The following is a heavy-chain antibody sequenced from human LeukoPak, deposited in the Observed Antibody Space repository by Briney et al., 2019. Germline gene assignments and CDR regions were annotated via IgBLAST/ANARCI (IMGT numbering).Heavy chain of an antibody. Sequence: EASVKVSCKASGYTFTSYGISWVRQAPGQGLEWMGWISAYNGNTNYAQKLQGRVTMTTDTSTSTAYMELRSLRSDDTAVYYCARENCSGGSCYTSSPYWGQGTLVTVSS. D-gene: IGHD2-15*01. CDR2: ISAYNGNT. V-gene: IGHV1-18*01. CDR1: GYTFTSYG. J-gene: IGHJ4*02. CDR3: ARENCSGGSCYTSSPY.